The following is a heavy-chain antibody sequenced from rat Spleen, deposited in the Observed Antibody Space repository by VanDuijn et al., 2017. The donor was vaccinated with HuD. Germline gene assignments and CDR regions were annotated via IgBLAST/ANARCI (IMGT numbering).Heavy chain of an antibody. CDR3: TRGYAHY. Sequence: EVQLVESDGGLVQPGRSLKLSCAASGFTFSDYYMAWVRQAPGKGLEWVASMTNSGRSIYYPDSVKGRFTISRDNAQNTLYLQMNSLRSEDTATYYCTRGYAHYWGQGVMVTVSS. V-gene: IGHV5-31*01. CDR1: GFTFSDYY. CDR2: MTNSGRSI. J-gene: IGHJ2*01. D-gene: IGHD1-12*01.